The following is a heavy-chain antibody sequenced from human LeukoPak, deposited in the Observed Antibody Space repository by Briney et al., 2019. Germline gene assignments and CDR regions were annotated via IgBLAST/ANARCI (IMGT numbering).Heavy chain of an antibody. D-gene: IGHD6-19*01. CDR1: GFTFSSYW. CDR2: ISGSGGST. CDR3: AKDQADSSGWSVGFDY. V-gene: IGHV3-23*01. J-gene: IGHJ4*02. Sequence: PGGSLRLSCAASGFTFSSYWMSWVRQAPGKGLEWVSAISGSGGSTYYADSVKGRFTISRDNSKNTLYLQMNSLRAEDTAVYYCAKDQADSSGWSVGFDYWGQGTLVTVSS.